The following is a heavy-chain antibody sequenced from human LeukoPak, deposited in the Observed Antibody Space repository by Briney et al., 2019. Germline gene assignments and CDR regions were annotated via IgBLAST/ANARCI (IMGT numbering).Heavy chain of an antibody. J-gene: IGHJ4*02. Sequence: GGSLRLSCATSGFMFSYYEMKWVRQSPGKGLEWVAYISTSEAKIYYADSVKGRFTIARDNTRLNLKMNSMRADDAGLYYCARGPRGGDYSDYPYYFDYWGRGTLVTVSS. CDR1: GFMFSYYE. CDR2: ISTSEAKI. CDR3: ARGPRGGDYSDYPYYFDY. V-gene: IGHV3-48*03. D-gene: IGHD4-11*01.